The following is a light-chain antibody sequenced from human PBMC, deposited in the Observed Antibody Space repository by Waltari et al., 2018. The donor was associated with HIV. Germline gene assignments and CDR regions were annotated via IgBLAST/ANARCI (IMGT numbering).Light chain of an antibody. V-gene: IGKV1-33*01. J-gene: IGKJ4*01. CDR2: DAS. CDR1: RDISSW. Sequence: DIQMTQSPSSVSASVGDRVTITCRASRDISSWLAWYQQTPGKAPKLLIYDASNLETGVPSTFSGSGSGTDFTFTISSLQPEDIATYYCQQYDNLPLTFGGGTKVEIK. CDR3: QQYDNLPLT.